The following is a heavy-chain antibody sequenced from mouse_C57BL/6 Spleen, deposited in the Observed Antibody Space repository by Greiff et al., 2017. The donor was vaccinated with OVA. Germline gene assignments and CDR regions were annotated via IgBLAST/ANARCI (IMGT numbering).Heavy chain of an antibody. J-gene: IGHJ2*01. CDR3: THYGNYPYFDY. D-gene: IGHD2-1*01. CDR2: IDPETGGT. V-gene: IGHV1-15*01. Sequence: QVQLQQSGAELVRPGASVTLSCKASGYTFTDYEMHWVKRTPVHGLEWIGAIDPETGGTAYNQKFKGKAILTADKSSSTAYMELRSLTSEDSAVYYCTHYGNYPYFDYWGQGTTLTVSS. CDR1: GYTFTDYE.